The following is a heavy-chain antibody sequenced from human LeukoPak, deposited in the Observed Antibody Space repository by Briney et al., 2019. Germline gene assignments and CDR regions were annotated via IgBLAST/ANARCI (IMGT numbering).Heavy chain of an antibody. D-gene: IGHD2-2*01. V-gene: IGHV4-39*01. Sequence: PSETLSLTCTVSGGSVSSSGYYWGWIRQPPGKGLEWIGSISYSGSTYYNPSLKSRVTISVDTSRNHISLKLNSVTAADTAVFYCATHKGSTSWFDYSGQGTLVTVSS. CDR2: ISYSGST. CDR3: ATHKGSTSWFDY. J-gene: IGHJ5*01. CDR1: GGSVSSSGYY.